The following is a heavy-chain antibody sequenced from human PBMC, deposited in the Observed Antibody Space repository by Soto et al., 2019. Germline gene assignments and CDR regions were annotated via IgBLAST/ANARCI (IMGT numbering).Heavy chain of an antibody. J-gene: IGHJ6*04. Sequence: QVQLVESGGGVVQPGRSLRLSCAASGFTFSSYGMHWVRQAPGKGLEWVAVIWYDGSNKYYADSVKGRFIISRDNSKNTLYLQMNSLSAEDTAVYYCATAVVGLGFGELFGGVDVWGEGTTVTVSS. CDR3: ATAVVGLGFGELFGGVDV. CDR2: IWYDGSNK. V-gene: IGHV3-33*01. D-gene: IGHD3-10*01. CDR1: GFTFSSYG.